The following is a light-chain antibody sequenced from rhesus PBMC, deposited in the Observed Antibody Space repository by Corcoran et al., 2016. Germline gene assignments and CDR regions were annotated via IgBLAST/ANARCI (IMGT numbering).Light chain of an antibody. Sequence: DIQMTQSPSSLSASVGDRVTITCRASQGIRSFVNWYQQKQGRAPKFLIYYADRLESGVPSRFSGTGSGTEFTLTICILQPEDFATYFCQQYKSLPFTFGPGTKLDF. CDR1: QGIRSF. J-gene: IGKJ3*01. V-gene: IGKV1-32*01. CDR3: QQYKSLPFT. CDR2: YAD.